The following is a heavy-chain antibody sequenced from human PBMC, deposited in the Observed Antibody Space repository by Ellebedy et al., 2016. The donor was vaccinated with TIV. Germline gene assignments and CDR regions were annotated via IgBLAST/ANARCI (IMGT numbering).Heavy chain of an antibody. J-gene: IGHJ4*02. CDR3: AKVASAGTPYFDI. D-gene: IGHD6-13*01. V-gene: IGHV4-39*01. CDR1: GASLSRTTFY. Sequence: MPSETLSLTCTVSGASLSRTTFYWAWIRQPPGKGLEWIGSFYFSVSSYYNPSLKSRVTMSVDTSRNQVSLRLRSVTAADTALYFCAKVASAGTPYFDIWGQGTLVTVSS. CDR2: FYFSVSS.